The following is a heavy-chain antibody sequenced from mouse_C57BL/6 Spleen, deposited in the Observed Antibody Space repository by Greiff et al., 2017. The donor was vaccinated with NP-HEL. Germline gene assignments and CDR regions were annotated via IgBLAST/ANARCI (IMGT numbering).Heavy chain of an antibody. V-gene: IGHV5-16*01. Sequence: EVQRVESEGGLVQPGSSMKLSCTASGFTFSDYYMAWVRQVPEKGLEWVANINYDGSSTYYLDSLKSRFIISRDNAKNILYLQMSSLKSEDTATYYCAREGGTAQATGYYAMDYWGQGTSVTVSS. CDR1: GFTFSDYY. CDR2: INYDGSST. J-gene: IGHJ4*01. D-gene: IGHD3-2*02. CDR3: AREGGTAQATGYYAMDY.